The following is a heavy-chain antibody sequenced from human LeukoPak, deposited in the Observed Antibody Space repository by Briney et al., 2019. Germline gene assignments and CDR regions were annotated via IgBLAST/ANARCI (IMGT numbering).Heavy chain of an antibody. J-gene: IGHJ4*01. V-gene: IGHV4-39*01. Sequence: PSETLSLTCTVSGGPISSGSYYWAWIRQPPGKGLEWIASIYYSGSTYYNPSLKSRVTISVDTSKNQFSLKLTSVTAADTAVYFCARLSTLYCSGGSCYFDFWGHGTLVTVSS. CDR3: ARLSTLYCSGGSCYFDF. CDR1: GGPISSGSYY. CDR2: IYYSGST. D-gene: IGHD2-15*01.